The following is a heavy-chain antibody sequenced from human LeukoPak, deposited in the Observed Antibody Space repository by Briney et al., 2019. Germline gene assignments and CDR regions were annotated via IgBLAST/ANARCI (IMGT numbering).Heavy chain of an antibody. CDR1: GFTFDDYG. CDR2: IHWNGGST. J-gene: IGHJ4*02. V-gene: IGHV3-20*04. CDR3: ATARGYSYGDTFDY. D-gene: IGHD5-18*01. Sequence: PGGSLRLSCVASGFTFDDYGMTWVRQAPGKGLEWVSGIHWNGGSTGYADSVKGRFTISRDNAKNSLYVQMNGLRAEDTALYYCATARGYSYGDTFDYWGQGTLVTVSS.